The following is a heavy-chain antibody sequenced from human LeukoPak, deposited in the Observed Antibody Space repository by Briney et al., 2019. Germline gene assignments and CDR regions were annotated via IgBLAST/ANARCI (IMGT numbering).Heavy chain of an antibody. Sequence: KTSGTLSLTCAVYGGSFSGYYWSWIRQPPGKGLEWIGEINHSGSTNYNPSLKSRVTISVDTSKNQFSLKLSSVTAADTAVYYCARGRISGSSGPLCYWGQGTLVTVSS. V-gene: IGHV4-34*01. J-gene: IGHJ4*02. D-gene: IGHD6-19*01. CDR2: INHSGST. CDR3: ARGRISGSSGPLCY. CDR1: GGSFSGYY.